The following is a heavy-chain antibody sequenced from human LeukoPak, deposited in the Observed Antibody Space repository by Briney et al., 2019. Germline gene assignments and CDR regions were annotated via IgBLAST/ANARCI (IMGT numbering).Heavy chain of an antibody. CDR2: IIPIFGTA. CDR1: GGTFSSYA. CDR3: ARGGGRDGYNFDY. V-gene: IGHV1-69*01. D-gene: IGHD5-24*01. J-gene: IGHJ4*02. Sequence: VASVKVSCKASGGTFSSYAISWVRQAPRHGLECMGGIIPIFGTANYAQKFQGRVTITADESTSTAYMELSSLRSEDTAVYYCARGGGRDGYNFDYWGQGTLVTVSS.